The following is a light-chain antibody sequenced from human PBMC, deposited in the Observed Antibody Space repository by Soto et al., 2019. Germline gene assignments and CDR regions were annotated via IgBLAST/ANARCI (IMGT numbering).Light chain of an antibody. V-gene: IGKV3-20*01. CDR1: QSVSSNY. CDR2: GAS. CDR3: QQYGSSLRT. Sequence: EIVLTQSPGTLSLSPGERATLSCRASQSVSSNYLAWYQQKPGQAPRLLIYGASSRATGIPDRFSGRGSGTDFTLTISRLEPEDFAVYYCQQYGSSLRTFGQGTKVEIK. J-gene: IGKJ1*01.